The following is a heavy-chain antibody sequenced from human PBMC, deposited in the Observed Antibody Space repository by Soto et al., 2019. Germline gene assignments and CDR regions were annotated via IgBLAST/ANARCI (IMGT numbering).Heavy chain of an antibody. D-gene: IGHD3-9*01. J-gene: IGHJ4*02. CDR1: GGSISSYY. V-gene: IGHV4-59*08. CDR2: SYYTGST. CDR3: ARHPDYDILTGFDY. Sequence: QVPLQESGPGLVKPSETLSLTCTVSGGSISSYYWSWVRQPPGKGLEWIGYSYYTGSTNYNPSLNSRVTISVDTSKNPFSLKLSSVTAADTAVDYCARHPDYDILTGFDYWGQGTLVTVSS.